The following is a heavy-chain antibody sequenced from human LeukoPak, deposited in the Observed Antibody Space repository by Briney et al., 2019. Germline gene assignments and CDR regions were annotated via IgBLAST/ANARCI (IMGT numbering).Heavy chain of an antibody. CDR2: IYYSGST. Sequence: SETLSLTCTVSGGSISSYYWSWIRQPPGKGLEWIGYIYYSGSTNYNPSLKSRVTISVDTSKNQFSLKLNSVTAADTAVYYCARTTEDCSSTSCYQYWFDPWGQGTLVTVSS. D-gene: IGHD2-2*01. CDR1: GGSISSYY. J-gene: IGHJ5*02. V-gene: IGHV4-59*01. CDR3: ARTTEDCSSTSCYQYWFDP.